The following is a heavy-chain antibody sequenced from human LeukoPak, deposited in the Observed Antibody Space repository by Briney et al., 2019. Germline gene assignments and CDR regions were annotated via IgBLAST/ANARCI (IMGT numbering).Heavy chain of an antibody. CDR1: GYSISSGYY. V-gene: IGHV4-38-2*02. CDR2: IYHSGST. Sequence: PSETLSLTCTVSGYSISSGYYWGWIRQPPGKGLEWIGSIYHSGSTYYNPSLKSRVTISVDTSKNQFSLKLSSVTAADTAVYYCARDGDGYNSFVDYWGQGTLVTVSS. D-gene: IGHD5-24*01. J-gene: IGHJ4*02. CDR3: ARDGDGYNSFVDY.